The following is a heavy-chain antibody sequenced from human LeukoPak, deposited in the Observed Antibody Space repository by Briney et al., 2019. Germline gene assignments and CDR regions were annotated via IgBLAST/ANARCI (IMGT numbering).Heavy chain of an antibody. CDR2: ISYDGSNK. J-gene: IGHJ4*02. D-gene: IGHD5-24*01. CDR3: ARVGDGYNFWGWGYYFDY. Sequence: GGSLRLSCAASGFTFSSYAMLWVRQAPGKGLEWVAVISYDGSNKYYADSVKGRFTISRDNSKNTLYLQMNSLRAEDTAVYYCARVGDGYNFWGWGYYFDYWGQGTLVTVSS. V-gene: IGHV3-30*01. CDR1: GFTFSSYA.